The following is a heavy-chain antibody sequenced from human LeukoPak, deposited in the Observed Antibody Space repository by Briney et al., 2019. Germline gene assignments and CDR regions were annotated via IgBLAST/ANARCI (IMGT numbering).Heavy chain of an antibody. CDR1: GFTFSSYA. CDR2: ISGSGGST. CDR3: AKMDDSSGYYSD. J-gene: IGHJ4*02. V-gene: IGHV3-23*01. Sequence: GGSLRLSRAASGFTFSSYAMSWVRQAPGKGLEWVSAISGSGGSTYYADSVKGRFTISRDNSKNTLYLQMNSLRAEDTAVYYCAKMDDSSGYYSDWGQGTLVTVSS. D-gene: IGHD3-22*01.